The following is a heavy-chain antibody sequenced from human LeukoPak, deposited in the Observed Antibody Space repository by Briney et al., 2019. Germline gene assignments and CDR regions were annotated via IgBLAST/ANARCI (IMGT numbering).Heavy chain of an antibody. CDR1: GFSFSDYY. V-gene: IGHV3-11*01. CDR3: AKGITMVRGVIIGLDY. J-gene: IGHJ4*02. D-gene: IGHD3-10*01. CDR2: ITNSGSTI. Sequence: GGSLRLSCAASGFSFSDYYMTWIRQAPGKGLEWISYITNSGSTIYYTDSVTGRFTISRDNTKNSVYLQMNSLRAEDTAVYYCAKGITMVRGVIIGLDYWGQGTLVTVSS.